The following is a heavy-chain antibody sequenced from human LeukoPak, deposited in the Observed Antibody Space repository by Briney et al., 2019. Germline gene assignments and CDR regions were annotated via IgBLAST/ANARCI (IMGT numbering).Heavy chain of an antibody. CDR1: GYTLTEFS. CDR3: ARDPYGSGSYTG. V-gene: IGHV1-24*01. Sequence: ASVKVSCKVSGYTLTEFSMHWVRQAPGKGLEWMGGFDPEDGETIYAQKFQGRVTMTRDTSTSTVYMELSSLRSEDTAVYYCARDPYGSGSYTGWGQGTLVTVSS. J-gene: IGHJ4*02. D-gene: IGHD3-10*01. CDR2: FDPEDGET.